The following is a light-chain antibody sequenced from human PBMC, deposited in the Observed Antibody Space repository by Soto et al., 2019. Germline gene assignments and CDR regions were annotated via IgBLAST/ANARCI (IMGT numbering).Light chain of an antibody. CDR2: DAS. CDR1: RSVSSY. Sequence: EIVLTQSPATLSLSPGERATLSCRASRSVSSYLAWYQQKPGQAPRLLIYDASNRAAGIPARFSGSGSETDFTLTISNLDPEDFAVYYCQQRYAWPPITFGQGTRLEIK. CDR3: QQRYAWPPIT. V-gene: IGKV3-11*01. J-gene: IGKJ5*01.